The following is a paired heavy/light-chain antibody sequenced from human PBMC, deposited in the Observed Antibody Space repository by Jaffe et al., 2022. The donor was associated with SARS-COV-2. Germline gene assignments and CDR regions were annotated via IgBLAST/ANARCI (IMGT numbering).Light chain of an antibody. CDR3: QQYYSTPQLT. CDR1: QSVLYSSNNKNY. CDR2: WAS. Sequence: DIVMTQSPDSLAVSLGERATINCKSSQSVLYSSNNKNYLAWYQQKPGQPPKLLIYWASTRESGVPDRFSGSGSGTDFTLTISSLQAEDVAVYYCQQYYSTPQLTFGGGTKVEIK. J-gene: IGKJ4*01. V-gene: IGKV4-1*01.
Heavy chain of an antibody. CDR2: ISSSSSYI. CDR1: GFTFSSYS. CDR3: ARDRVDTAMWWFLQGSYFDY. J-gene: IGHJ4*02. D-gene: IGHD5-18*01. V-gene: IGHV3-21*01. Sequence: EVQLVESGGGLVKPGGSLRLSCAASGFTFSSYSMNWVRQAPGKGLEWVSSISSSSSYIYYADSVKGRFTISRDNAKNSLYLQMNSLRAEDTAVYYCARDRVDTAMWWFLQGSYFDYWGQGTLVTVSS.